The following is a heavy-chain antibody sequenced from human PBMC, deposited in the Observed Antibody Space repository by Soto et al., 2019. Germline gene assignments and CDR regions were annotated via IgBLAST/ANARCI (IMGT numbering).Heavy chain of an antibody. CDR1: GGTFSSYA. Sequence: QVQLVQSGAEVKKPGSSVKVSCKASGGTFSSYAISWVRQAPGQGLEWMGGIIPIFGTANYAQKFQGRVTIIADEATSTAYMELSSLRSEDTAVYYCASDVLFYYGMDVWGQGTTVTVSS. J-gene: IGHJ6*02. CDR3: ASDVLFYYGMDV. CDR2: IIPIFGTA. V-gene: IGHV1-69*12. D-gene: IGHD2-8*01.